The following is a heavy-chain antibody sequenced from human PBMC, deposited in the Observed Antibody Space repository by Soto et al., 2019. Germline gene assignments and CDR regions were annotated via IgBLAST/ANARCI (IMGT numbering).Heavy chain of an antibody. V-gene: IGHV1-8*01. CDR3: ASRVVAATNTPDFYY. J-gene: IGHJ4*02. D-gene: IGHD2-15*01. CDR2: MNPNSGNT. CDR1: GYTFTSSD. Sequence: ASVKVSCKASGYTFTSSDINWVRQATGQGLEWMGWMNPNSGNTGYAQKFQGRVTITRNTSISTAYMELSSLRSEDTAVYYCASRVVAATNTPDFYYWGQGTPGHRLL.